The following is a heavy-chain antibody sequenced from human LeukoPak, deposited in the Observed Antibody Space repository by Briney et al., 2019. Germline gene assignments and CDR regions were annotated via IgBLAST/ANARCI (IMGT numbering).Heavy chain of an antibody. J-gene: IGHJ4*02. V-gene: IGHV4-59*08. CDR2: IYYSGST. D-gene: IGHD6-13*01. CDR3: ARRGGGWTYSSSWQPPLQV. CDR1: GGSISSYY. Sequence: PSETLSLTCTVSGGSISSYYWSWIRQPPGKGLEWIGYIYYSGSTNYNPSLKSRVTISVDTSKNQFSLKLSSVTAADTAVYYCARRGGGWTYSSSWQPPLQVWGQGTLVTVSS.